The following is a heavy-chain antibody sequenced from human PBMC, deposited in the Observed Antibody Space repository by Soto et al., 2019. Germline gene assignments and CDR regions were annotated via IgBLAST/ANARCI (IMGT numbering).Heavy chain of an antibody. CDR1: GFTFSSYA. CDR2: ISGSGGST. Sequence: PGGSLRLSCAASGFTFSSYAMNWVRQAPGKVLEWVSAISGSGGSTYYADSVKGRFTISRDNSKNTLYLQMNSLRAEDTAVYYCAKDLRTYYDILTGYYSLDYYYGMDVWGQGTTVTVSS. D-gene: IGHD3-9*01. CDR3: AKDLRTYYDILTGYYSLDYYYGMDV. V-gene: IGHV3-23*01. J-gene: IGHJ6*02.